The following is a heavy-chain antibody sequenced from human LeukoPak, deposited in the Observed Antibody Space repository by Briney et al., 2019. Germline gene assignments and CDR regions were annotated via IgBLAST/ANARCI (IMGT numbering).Heavy chain of an antibody. Sequence: GESLQISCAASGFTFDDYAMHWVRQAPGKGLEWVSLISGDGGSTYYADSVKGRFTISRDNSKNSLYLQMNSLRTEDTALYYCAKDIVRGTMLRGAFDIWGQGTMVTVSS. J-gene: IGHJ3*02. CDR3: AKDIVRGTMLRGAFDI. V-gene: IGHV3-43*02. CDR2: ISGDGGST. CDR1: GFTFDDYA. D-gene: IGHD1-26*01.